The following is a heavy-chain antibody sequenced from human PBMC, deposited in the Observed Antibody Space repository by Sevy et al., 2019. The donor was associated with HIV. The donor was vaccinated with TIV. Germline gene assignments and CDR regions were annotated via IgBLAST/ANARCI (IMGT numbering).Heavy chain of an antibody. Sequence: SETLSLTCTVSGGSISSYYWSWIRQPAGKGLEWIGRIYTSGSTNYTPSLKSRLTMSVDTSKNQFSLKLSSVTAADTAVYYCARDLEITSCGFDPWGQGTLVTVSS. D-gene: IGHD2-2*01. CDR3: ARDLEITSCGFDP. CDR1: GGSISSYY. J-gene: IGHJ5*02. CDR2: IYTSGST. V-gene: IGHV4-4*07.